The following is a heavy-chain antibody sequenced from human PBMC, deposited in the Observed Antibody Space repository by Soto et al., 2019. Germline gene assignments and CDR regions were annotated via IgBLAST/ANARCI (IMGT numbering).Heavy chain of an antibody. V-gene: IGHV3-23*01. CDR1: GFTFINYA. J-gene: IGHJ4*02. D-gene: IGHD1-26*01. CDR3: AKPRGPRWELLGGFDY. CDR2: ISGSGGTT. Sequence: EVQVLESGGGLVQPGESLRLSCAASGFTFINYAMSWVRQAPGKGLEWVSSISGSGGTTYYADSVKGRFTISRDNSKNPLYLQLTSLRAEDTALFYCAKPRGPRWELLGGFDYWGQGILVTVSS.